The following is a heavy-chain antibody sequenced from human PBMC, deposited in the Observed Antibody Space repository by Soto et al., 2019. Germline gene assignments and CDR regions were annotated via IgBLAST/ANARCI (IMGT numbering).Heavy chain of an antibody. D-gene: IGHD3-9*01. CDR1: GGTFSSYA. V-gene: IGHV1-69*13. CDR2: IIPIFGTA. CDR3: AREASPTLRYFDWLLNGTDAFDI. Sequence: GASVKVSCKASGGTFSSYAISWVRQAPGQGLEWMGGIIPIFGTANYAQKFQGRVTITADESTSTAYMELSSLRSEDTAVYYCAREASPTLRYFDWLLNGTDAFDIWGQGTMVTVSS. J-gene: IGHJ3*02.